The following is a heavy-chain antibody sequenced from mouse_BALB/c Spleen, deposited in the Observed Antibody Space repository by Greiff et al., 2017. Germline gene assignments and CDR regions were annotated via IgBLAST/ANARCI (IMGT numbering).Heavy chain of an antibody. CDR3: AMEDGNYVMDY. J-gene: IGHJ4*01. CDR2: IDPANGNT. CDR1: GFNIKDTY. D-gene: IGHD2-1*01. V-gene: IGHV14-3*02. Sequence: VQLQQSGAELVKPGASVKLSCTASGFNIKDTYMHWVKQRHEQGLEWIGRIDPANGNTKYDPKFQGKATITADTSSNTAYLQLSSLTSEDTAVYYCAMEDGNYVMDYWGQGTSVTVSS.